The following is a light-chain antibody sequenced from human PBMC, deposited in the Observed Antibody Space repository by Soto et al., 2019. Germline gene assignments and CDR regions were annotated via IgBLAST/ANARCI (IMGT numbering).Light chain of an antibody. J-gene: IGKJ4*01. V-gene: IGKV3-11*01. CDR2: SAS. CDR3: QERNRWPRGT. Sequence: EVGLTQSPAILSLSPGERATLSCRASQSVSVNFAWYQQKPGQAPRPLIYSASDRAPGIPARFSGSGSGTDFTLTISSLEPEDFAVYFCQERNRWPRGTFGAGTKVEIK. CDR1: QSVSVN.